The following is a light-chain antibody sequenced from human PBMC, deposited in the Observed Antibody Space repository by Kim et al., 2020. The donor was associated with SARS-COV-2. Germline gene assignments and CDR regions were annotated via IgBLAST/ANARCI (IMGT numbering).Light chain of an antibody. CDR1: QSVLYSSNNKKY. Sequence: DIVMTQSPDSLAVSLGERATINCKSSQSVLYSSNNKKYLAWYQQKPGQPPKLLIYWASTRESGVPDRFSGSGSGTDFTLTISSLQAEDVAVYYCQQYYSTPRSFGQGTKLEI. V-gene: IGKV4-1*01. CDR2: WAS. CDR3: QQYYSTPRS. J-gene: IGKJ2*03.